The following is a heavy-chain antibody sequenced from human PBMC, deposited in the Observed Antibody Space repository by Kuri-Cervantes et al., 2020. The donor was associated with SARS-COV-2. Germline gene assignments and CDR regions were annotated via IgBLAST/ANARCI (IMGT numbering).Heavy chain of an antibody. V-gene: IGHV4-38-2*01. D-gene: IGHD2-2*01. CDR3: ARVRYCSSTSCRLGWYFDL. J-gene: IGHJ2*01. CDR1: GYSISSGYY. CDR2: IYHSGST. Sequence: GSLRLSCAVSGYSISSGYYWGWIRQPPGKGLEWIGSIYHSGSTYYNPSLKSRVTISVDTSKNQFSLKLSSVTAADTAVYYFARVRYCSSTSCRLGWYFDLWGRGTLVTDSS.